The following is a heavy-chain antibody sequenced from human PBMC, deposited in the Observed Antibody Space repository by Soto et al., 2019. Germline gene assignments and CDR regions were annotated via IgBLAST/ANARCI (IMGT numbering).Heavy chain of an antibody. CDR2: IYWDNDK. J-gene: IGHJ4*02. CDR3: AHRLDMRYNWNYGDFDY. V-gene: IGHV2-5*02. CDR1: GFSLTTSGVG. Sequence: QITLTESGPTLVEPTQTLTLTCTFSGFSLTTSGVGVGWIRQPPGKALECLALIYWDNDKRYSPSLKSRLTITTDISKNQVVLTMTNMDPVDTATYYCAHRLDMRYNWNYGDFDYWGQGMLVTVSS. D-gene: IGHD1-7*01.